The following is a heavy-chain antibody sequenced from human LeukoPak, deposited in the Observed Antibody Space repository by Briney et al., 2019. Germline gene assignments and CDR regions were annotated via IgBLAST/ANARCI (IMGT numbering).Heavy chain of an antibody. D-gene: IGHD1-14*01. CDR2: ISGSGGST. CDR3: AKTIRPDNYVDY. J-gene: IGHJ4*02. Sequence: GGSLRLSCAASGFTFSSYAMSWVRQAPGNGLEWVSAISGSGGSTYYADSVKGRFTISRDNSKNTLYLQMNSLRAEDTAVYYCAKTIRPDNYVDYWGQGTLVTVSS. CDR1: GFTFSSYA. V-gene: IGHV3-23*01.